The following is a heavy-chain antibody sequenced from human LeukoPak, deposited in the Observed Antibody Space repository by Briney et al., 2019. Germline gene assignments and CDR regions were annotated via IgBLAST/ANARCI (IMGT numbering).Heavy chain of an antibody. CDR1: GFTFSSYS. CDR3: ATGRYSSAPLDY. CDR2: ISSRSSYI. J-gene: IGHJ4*02. D-gene: IGHD6-25*01. V-gene: IGHV3-21*01. Sequence: GGSLRLSCAASGFTFSSYSMNWVRQAPGEGLEWVSSISSRSSYIYYADSVKGRFTISRDDAKNSLYLQMNSLRAEDTAVYYCATGRYSSAPLDYWGQGTLVTVSS.